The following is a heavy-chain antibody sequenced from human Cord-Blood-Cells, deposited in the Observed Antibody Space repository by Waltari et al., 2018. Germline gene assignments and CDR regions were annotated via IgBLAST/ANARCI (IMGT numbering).Heavy chain of an antibody. J-gene: IGHJ3*02. V-gene: IGHV1-69*01. CDR3: ARGGGHCSSTSCYRDAFDI. CDR2: IIPIFGTA. CDR1: GGTFSSYA. Sequence: QVQLVQSGAEVKKPGSSVKVSCKASGGTFSSYAISWVRQAPGQGREWMGGIIPIFGTANYAQKFQGRVTITADESTSTAYMELSSLRSEDTAVYYCARGGGHCSSTSCYRDAFDIWGQGTMVTVSS. D-gene: IGHD2-2*01.